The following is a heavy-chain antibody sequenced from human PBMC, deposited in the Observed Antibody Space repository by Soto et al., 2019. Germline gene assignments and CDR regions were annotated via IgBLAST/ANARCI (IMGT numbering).Heavy chain of an antibody. CDR1: GGSISSSNW. V-gene: IGHV4-4*02. CDR2: IYHSGST. CDR3: ASGLITYAYGMDV. D-gene: IGHD3-16*01. J-gene: IGHJ6*02. Sequence: QVQLQESGPGLVKPSGTLSLTCAVSGGSISSSNWWSWVRQPPGKGLEWIGEIYHSGSTNYNPSLKIRVTISVDKSKNQFSLKLSSVTAADTAVYYCASGLITYAYGMDVWGQGTTVTVSS.